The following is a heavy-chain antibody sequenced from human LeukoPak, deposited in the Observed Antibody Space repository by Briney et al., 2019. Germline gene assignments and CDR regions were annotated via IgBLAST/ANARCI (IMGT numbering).Heavy chain of an antibody. D-gene: IGHD3-9*01. Sequence: GGSLRLSCAASGFTFDDYAMHWVRQAPGKGLEWVSLISGDGGSTYYADSVKGRFTISRDNSKNSLYLQMNSLRAEDTAVYYCSFPPIFHFQHWGQGTLVTVSS. CDR2: ISGDGGST. V-gene: IGHV3-43*02. J-gene: IGHJ1*01. CDR3: SFPPIFHFQH. CDR1: GFTFDDYA.